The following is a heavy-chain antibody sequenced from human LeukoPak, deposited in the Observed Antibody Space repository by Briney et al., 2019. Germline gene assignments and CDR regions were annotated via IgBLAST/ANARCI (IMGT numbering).Heavy chain of an antibody. CDR1: GFTFSSYA. CDR2: ISGSGGST. CDR3: ARDERLLSFLK. V-gene: IGHV3-23*01. Sequence: QPGGSLRLSCAASGFTFSSYAMSWVRQAPGKGLEWVSAISGSGGSTYYADSVKGRFTISRDNSKNTLYLQMNSLRAEDTAIYYCARDERLLSFLKWGQGTLVTASS. J-gene: IGHJ4*02. D-gene: IGHD3-3*01.